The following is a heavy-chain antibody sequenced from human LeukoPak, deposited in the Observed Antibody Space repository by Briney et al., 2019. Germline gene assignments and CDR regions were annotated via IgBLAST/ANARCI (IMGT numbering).Heavy chain of an antibody. D-gene: IGHD4-17*01. Sequence: GGSLRLSCAVSGFTVSSNFMSWVRQAPGKGPEWVSVIYTSGITYYADSVRGRFTISRDNSKNTLYLQMDSLTAEDTAVYYCARESPGGDYSFDYWGQGTLVTVSS. CDR1: GFTVSSNF. CDR2: IYTSGIT. V-gene: IGHV3-66*01. CDR3: ARESPGGDYSFDY. J-gene: IGHJ4*02.